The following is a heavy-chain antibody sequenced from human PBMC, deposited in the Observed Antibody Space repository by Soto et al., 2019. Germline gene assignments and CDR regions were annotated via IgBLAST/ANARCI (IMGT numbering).Heavy chain of an antibody. CDR2: ISSDGNNK. J-gene: IGHJ5*02. CDR1: GFTFDSYG. CDR3: AKDLLPNTVTTCGS. V-gene: IGHV3-30*18. D-gene: IGHD4-17*01. Sequence: QVQLVESGGGVVQPGRSLRLSCAASGFTFDSYGMHWVRQAPGKGLEWVAVISSDGNNKYYADSVKGRFTISRDNFKNTLYQQMSSLRADDTAVYYCAKDLLPNTVTTCGSWGQGTLVTVSS.